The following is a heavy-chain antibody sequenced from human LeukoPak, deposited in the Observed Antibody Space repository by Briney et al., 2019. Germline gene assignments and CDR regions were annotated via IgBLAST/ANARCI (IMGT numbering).Heavy chain of an antibody. CDR2: ISSTSSYI. Sequence: GGSLRLSCAASGFTFSTYSMNWVRQAPGKGLEWVACISSTSSYIYYPDSVKGRFTISRDNAKSSLFLQMNSLRAEDTAVYYRVREADTAMGSEVFDYWGQGTLVTVSS. D-gene: IGHD5-18*01. V-gene: IGHV3-21*01. CDR1: GFTFSTYS. CDR3: VREADTAMGSEVFDY. J-gene: IGHJ4*02.